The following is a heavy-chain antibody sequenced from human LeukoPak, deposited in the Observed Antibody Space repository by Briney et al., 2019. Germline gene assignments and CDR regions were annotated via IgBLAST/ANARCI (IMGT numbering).Heavy chain of an antibody. V-gene: IGHV1-24*01. Sequence: ASVKVSRKVSGYTLTELSMHWVRQAPGKGLEWMGGFDPEDGETIYAQKFQGRVTMTEDTSTDTAYMELSSLRSEDTAMYYCATSSSYLRYYYSYMDVWGKGTTVTVSS. CDR1: GYTLTELS. J-gene: IGHJ6*03. CDR3: ATSSSYLRYYYSYMDV. CDR2: FDPEDGET. D-gene: IGHD3-22*01.